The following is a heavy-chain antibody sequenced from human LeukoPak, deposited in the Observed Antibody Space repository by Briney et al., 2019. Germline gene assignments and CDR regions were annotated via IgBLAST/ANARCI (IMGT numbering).Heavy chain of an antibody. D-gene: IGHD6-13*01. Sequence: GGSLRLSCTGSGFTFSNYAMNWVRQAPGEGLEWGSYISGSGDTIYDADSVKGRITISRDNAKTSLYLQMNNLRDEDTALYYCARFDRSWYYFDYWGPGTLVTVSS. J-gene: IGHJ4*02. V-gene: IGHV3-48*03. CDR2: ISGSGDTI. CDR1: GFTFSNYA. CDR3: ARFDRSWYYFDY.